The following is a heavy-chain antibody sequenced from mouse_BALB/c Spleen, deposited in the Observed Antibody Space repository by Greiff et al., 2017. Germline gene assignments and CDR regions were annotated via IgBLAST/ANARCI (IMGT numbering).Heavy chain of an antibody. J-gene: IGHJ4*01. CDR3: ARYQYGNYGYYAMDY. CDR1: GFSLTGYG. V-gene: IGHV2-6-7*01. CDR2: IWGDGST. Sequence: VKLVESGPGLVAPSQSLSITCTVSGFSLTGYGVNWVRQPPGKGLEWLGMIWGDGSTDYNSALKSRLSISKDNSKSQVFLKMNSLQTDDTARYYCARYQYGNYGYYAMDYWGQGTSVTVSS. D-gene: IGHD2-1*01.